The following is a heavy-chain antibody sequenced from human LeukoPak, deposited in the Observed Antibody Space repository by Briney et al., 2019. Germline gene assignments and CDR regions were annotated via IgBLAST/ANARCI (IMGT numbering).Heavy chain of an antibody. J-gene: IGHJ4*02. V-gene: IGHV3-30*03. CDR3: TTGAMVTTMDY. CDR2: ISSDGSNK. D-gene: IGHD5-18*01. Sequence: GGSLRLSCAASRFTFSNYGMHWVRQAPGKGLEWVAVISSDGSNKYYADSVKGRFTISRDNSKNTLYLQMNSLRAEDTAVYYCTTGAMVTTMDYWGQGTLVTVSS. CDR1: RFTFSNYG.